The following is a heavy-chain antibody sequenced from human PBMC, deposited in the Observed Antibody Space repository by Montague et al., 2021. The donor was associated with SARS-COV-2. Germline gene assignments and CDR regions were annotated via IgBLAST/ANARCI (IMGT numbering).Heavy chain of an antibody. V-gene: IGHV2-5*02. CDR3: VHSYADYRFDY. Sequence: PALVKSTQTLTLTCSFSGFSLRTSGVGVGWIRQPPGKALEWLAVIYWDDDKRYSPSLKSRLTITKDTSKNQVVLTMTNMDPVDTAAYYCVHSYADYRFDYWGQGTLVSVSS. CDR2: IYWDDDK. D-gene: IGHD4-17*01. J-gene: IGHJ4*02. CDR1: GFSLRTSGVG.